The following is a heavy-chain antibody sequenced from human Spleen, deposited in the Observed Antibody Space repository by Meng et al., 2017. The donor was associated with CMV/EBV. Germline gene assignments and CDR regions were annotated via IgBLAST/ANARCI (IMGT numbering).Heavy chain of an antibody. J-gene: IGHJ5*02. CDR2: IYYSGST. Sequence: LRLSCTVSGGSISSRGYYWSWIGQHPGKGLEWSGYIYYSGSTYYNPSLKSRVTISVDTSKNQFSLKLSSVTAADTAVYYCASLREQNWFDPWGQGTLVTVSS. CDR3: ASLREQNWFDP. D-gene: IGHD3-16*01. CDR1: GGSISSRGYY. V-gene: IGHV4-31*03.